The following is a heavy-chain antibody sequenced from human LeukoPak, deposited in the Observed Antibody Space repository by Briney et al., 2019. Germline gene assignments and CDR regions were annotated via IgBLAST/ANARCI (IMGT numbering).Heavy chain of an antibody. Sequence: GGSLRLSCAASGFTFSSYWMQWVRHAPGKGPLWVSRINSDGGNTAYADSVKGRFIVSRDNAKNTLYLQMNSLRVEDTAVYYCTRGYDYRIDYWGQGTQVSVSS. CDR3: TRGYDYRIDY. J-gene: IGHJ4*02. CDR2: INSDGGNT. V-gene: IGHV3-74*01. CDR1: GFTFSSYW. D-gene: IGHD5-12*01.